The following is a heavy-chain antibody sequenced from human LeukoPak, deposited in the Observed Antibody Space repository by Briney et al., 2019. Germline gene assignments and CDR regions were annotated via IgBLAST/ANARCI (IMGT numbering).Heavy chain of an antibody. Sequence: ASVKVSCKASGYTFTSYYMHWVRQAPGQGLEWMRIINPSGGSTSYAQKFQGRVTMTRDTSTSTVYMELSSLRSEDTAVYYCARAYQPHSSGYPGVDYWGQGTLVTVSS. CDR2: INPSGGST. D-gene: IGHD3-22*01. J-gene: IGHJ4*02. CDR3: ARAYQPHSSGYPGVDY. V-gene: IGHV1-46*01. CDR1: GYTFTSYY.